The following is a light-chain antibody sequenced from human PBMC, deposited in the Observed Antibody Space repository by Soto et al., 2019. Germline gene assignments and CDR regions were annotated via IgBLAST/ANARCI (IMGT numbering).Light chain of an antibody. CDR3: SSHAGSKRV. J-gene: IGLJ1*01. CDR1: SSDVGGYNY. CDR2: EVS. V-gene: IGLV2-8*01. Sequence: QSLLTQPASPSGSPGQSVTISCTGTSSDVGGYNYVSWYQQHPGKAPKLMIYEVSKRPSGVPDRFSGSKSGNTASLTVSRLQAEDEADYYCSSHAGSKRVFGTGTKVTVL.